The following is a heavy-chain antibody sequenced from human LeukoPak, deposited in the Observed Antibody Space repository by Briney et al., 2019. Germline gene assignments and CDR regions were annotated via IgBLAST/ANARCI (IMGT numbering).Heavy chain of an antibody. CDR3: ARDRAMYYFDY. CDR2: IYTVGTT. Sequence: GGSLRLSCAASGFTVSSNYMSWVRQAPGKGLEWVSLIYTVGTTYYADSVKGRFTISRDNSKNTLYLQMNSLRAEDTAVYYCARDRAMYYFDYWGQGTLVTVSS. CDR1: GFTVSSNY. J-gene: IGHJ4*02. V-gene: IGHV3-53*01.